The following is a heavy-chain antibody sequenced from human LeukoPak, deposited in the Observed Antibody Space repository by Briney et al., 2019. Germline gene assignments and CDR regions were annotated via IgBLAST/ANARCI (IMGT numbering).Heavy chain of an antibody. D-gene: IGHD3-22*01. CDR3: ARSRYYYDSSGYYYRLYYFDY. CDR1: GFIVSSNY. CDR2: IYSGGST. V-gene: IGHV3-66*01. Sequence: PGGSLRLSCAASGFIVSSNYMTWVRQSPGKGLEWVSLIYSGGSTYYADSVKGRFTISRDNSKNTLYLQMNSLRAEDTAVYYCARSRYYYDSSGYYYRLYYFDYWGQGTLVTVSS. J-gene: IGHJ4*02.